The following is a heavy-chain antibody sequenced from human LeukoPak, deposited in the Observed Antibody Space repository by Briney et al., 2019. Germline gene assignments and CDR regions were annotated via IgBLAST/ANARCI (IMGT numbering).Heavy chain of an antibody. CDR3: VRSFGSSSY. V-gene: IGHV3-48*03. CDR1: GFTFSSYE. Sequence: PGGSLRLSCAPSGFTFSSYEMNWIRQAPGKGLEWISYISSSGTTIPYADSVRGRFTISRDNAKSSLYLQMNSLRVEDTAIYYCVRSFGSSSYWGHGTLVTVSP. J-gene: IGHJ4*01. CDR2: ISSSGTTI. D-gene: IGHD1-26*01.